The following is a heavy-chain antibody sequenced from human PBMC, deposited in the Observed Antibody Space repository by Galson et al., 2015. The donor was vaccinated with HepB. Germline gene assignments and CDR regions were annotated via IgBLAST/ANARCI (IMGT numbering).Heavy chain of an antibody. J-gene: IGHJ5*02. V-gene: IGHV1-69*13. Sequence: SVKVSCKASGGTFSSYAISWVRQAPGQGLEWMGGIIPIFGTANYAQKFQGRVTITADESTSTAYMELSSLRSEDTAVYYCARRYCSSTSCSYNWFDPWGQGTLVTVSS. CDR1: GGTFSSYA. CDR3: ARRYCSSTSCSYNWFDP. CDR2: IIPIFGTA. D-gene: IGHD2-2*01.